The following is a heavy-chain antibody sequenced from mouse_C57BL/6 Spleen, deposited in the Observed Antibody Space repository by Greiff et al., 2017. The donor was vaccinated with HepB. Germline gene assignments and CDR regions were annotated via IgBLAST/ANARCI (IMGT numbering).Heavy chain of an antibody. CDR3: ARGSYYYGSSPYYYAMDY. CDR1: GYTFTSYG. CDR2: IYPRSGNT. D-gene: IGHD1-1*01. Sequence: VKLQESGAELARPGASVKLSCKASGYTFTSYGISWVKQRTGQGLEWIGEIYPRSGNTYYNEKFKGKATLTADKSSSTAYMELRSLTSEDSAVYFCARGSYYYGSSPYYYAMDYWGQGTSVTVSS. V-gene: IGHV1-81*01. J-gene: IGHJ4*01.